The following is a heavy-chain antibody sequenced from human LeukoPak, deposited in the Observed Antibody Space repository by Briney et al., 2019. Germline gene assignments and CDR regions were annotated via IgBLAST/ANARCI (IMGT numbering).Heavy chain of an antibody. J-gene: IGHJ4*02. CDR2: ISGSGGST. V-gene: IGHV3-23*01. CDR1: GFTFSSYA. Sequence: GGSLRLSCAASGFTFSSYAMSWVRQAPGKGLEWVSAISGSGGSTYYADSVKGRFTISRDNAKNSLNLQMNSLRAEDTAVYYCARDGLELPFDYWGQGTLVTVSS. CDR3: ARDGLELPFDY. D-gene: IGHD1-7*01.